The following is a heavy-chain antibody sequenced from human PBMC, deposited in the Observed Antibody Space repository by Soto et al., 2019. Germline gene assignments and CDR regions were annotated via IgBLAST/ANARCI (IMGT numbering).Heavy chain of an antibody. V-gene: IGHV4-30-4*01. CDR2: IYSSGST. CDR3: ASLNLSFDP. J-gene: IGHJ5*02. Sequence: QVQLQESGPGLVKPSQTLSLTCTVSGASISSGDSFWSWIRQPPGKGLEWIAYIYSSGSTYYNPSLKRRVAITIDTSKSQFSLNLSSLTAADTAVYYCASLNLSFDPGGQGTLVTVSS. CDR1: GASISSGDSF.